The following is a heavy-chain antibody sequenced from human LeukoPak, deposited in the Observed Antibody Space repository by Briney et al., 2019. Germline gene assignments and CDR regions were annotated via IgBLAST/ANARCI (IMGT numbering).Heavy chain of an antibody. V-gene: IGHV3-7*01. D-gene: IGHD2-2*01. J-gene: IGHJ4*02. Sequence: PGGSLRLSCVASGFSLRNYWMSWVRQAPGEGLEWVANIKQDESEKYYVGSVKGRFTISRDNAKNSLYLQMNSLRAEDTAVYYCARALDSSSSRYQAFEYWGQGTLVTVSS. CDR1: GFSLRNYW. CDR2: IKQDESEK. CDR3: ARALDSSSSRYQAFEY.